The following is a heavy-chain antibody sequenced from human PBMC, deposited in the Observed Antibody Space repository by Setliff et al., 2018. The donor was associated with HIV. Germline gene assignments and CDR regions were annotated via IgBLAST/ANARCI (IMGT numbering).Heavy chain of an antibody. V-gene: IGHV3-11*04. J-gene: IGHJ6*02. CDR1: GFTFSDYN. D-gene: IGHD6-19*01. CDR3: AREVSVAGTLYYGMDV. CDR2: ISSSGGTI. Sequence: GGSLRLSCTASGFTFSDYNMSWIRQAPGKGLEWISYISSSGGTIYYADSVKGRFTISRDNAKKSLYLQMNSLRGEDTAIYYCAREVSVAGTLYYGMDVWGQGTTVTVSS.